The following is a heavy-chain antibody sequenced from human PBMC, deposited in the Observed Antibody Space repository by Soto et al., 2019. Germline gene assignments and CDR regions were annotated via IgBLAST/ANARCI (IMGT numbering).Heavy chain of an antibody. V-gene: IGHV3-23*01. J-gene: IGHJ4*02. D-gene: IGHD6-19*01. CDR3: AKGYSTGWSEGYFDY. Sequence: EASVKVSCKASGFTFSTYAMGWVRQAPGKGLEWVSSISGTLSTYYADSVKGQFNISRENSKNTLYLQINSLRPDDTAVYFCAKGYSTGWSEGYFDYWGQGALVTVSS. CDR1: GFTFSTYA. CDR2: ISGTLST.